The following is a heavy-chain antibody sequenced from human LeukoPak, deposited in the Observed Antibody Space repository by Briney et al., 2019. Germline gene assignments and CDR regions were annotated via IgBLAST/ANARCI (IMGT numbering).Heavy chain of an antibody. Sequence: GGSLRLSCTASGFTFGDNAMSWVRQAPGKGLERVGFIRSKAYGGTTEYAASVKGRFTISRDDSKSIAYLQMNSLKTEDTAVYYCTRDGYGDYHWYYYYGMDVWGQGTTVTVSS. V-gene: IGHV3-49*04. D-gene: IGHD4-17*01. J-gene: IGHJ6*02. CDR3: TRDGYGDYHWYYYYGMDV. CDR2: IRSKAYGGTT. CDR1: GFTFGDNA.